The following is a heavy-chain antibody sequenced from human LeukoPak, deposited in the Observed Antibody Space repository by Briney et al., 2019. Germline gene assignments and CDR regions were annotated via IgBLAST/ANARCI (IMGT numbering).Heavy chain of an antibody. CDR3: ARVADFWSANDAFDI. Sequence: ASVKVSCKASGGTFSSYAISWVRQAPGQGLEWRGRIIPILGIANYAQKFQGRVTITADKSTSTAYMELSSLRSEDTAVYYCARVADFWSANDAFDIWGQGTMVTVSS. J-gene: IGHJ3*02. CDR2: IIPILGIA. V-gene: IGHV1-69*04. D-gene: IGHD3-3*01. CDR1: GGTFSSYA.